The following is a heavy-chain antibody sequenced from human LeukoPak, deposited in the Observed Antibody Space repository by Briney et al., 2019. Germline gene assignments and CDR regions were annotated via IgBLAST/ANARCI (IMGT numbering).Heavy chain of an antibody. J-gene: IGHJ4*02. CDR1: GFIFSAFG. CDR3: ASSMGFWNAEFTSITD. CDR2: INSGGGVT. Sequence: PGGSLRLSCAASGFIFSAFGMTWVRQPPGKGLEWVSAINSGGGVTYYADSVKGRFTISRDNSESTLFLQMDSLRAEDTAVYFCASSMGFWNAEFTSITDWRQGTQVTVSS. D-gene: IGHD1-1*01. V-gene: IGHV3-23*01.